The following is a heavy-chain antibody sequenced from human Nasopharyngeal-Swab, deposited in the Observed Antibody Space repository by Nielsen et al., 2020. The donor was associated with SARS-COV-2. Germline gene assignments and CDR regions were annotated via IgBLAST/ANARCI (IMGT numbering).Heavy chain of an antibody. D-gene: IGHD2-15*01. J-gene: IGHJ4*02. V-gene: IGHV3-74*01. CDR1: GFTFSSYW. CDR3: ARVRGEYCSGGSCYSGFDY. Sequence: GESLKISCAASGFTFSSYWMHWVRQAPGKGLVWVSRINSDGNSTSYADSVKGRFTISRDNAKNTLYLQMNSLRAEDTAVYYCARVRGEYCSGGSCYSGFDYWGQGTLVTVSS. CDR2: INSDGNST.